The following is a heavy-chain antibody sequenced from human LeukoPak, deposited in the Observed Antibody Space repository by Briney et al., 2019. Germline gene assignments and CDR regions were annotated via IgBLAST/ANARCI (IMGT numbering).Heavy chain of an antibody. V-gene: IGHV4-59*08. CDR2: IYYSGST. CDR1: GGSISSYY. J-gene: IGHJ4*02. Sequence: SETLSLTCTVSGGSISSYYWSWIRQPPGKGLEWIGYIYYSGSTNYNPSLKSRVTISVDTSKNQFSLKLSSVTAADTAVYYCAREGTGYYDSRGPFDYWGQGTLVTASS. D-gene: IGHD3-22*01. CDR3: AREGTGYYDSRGPFDY.